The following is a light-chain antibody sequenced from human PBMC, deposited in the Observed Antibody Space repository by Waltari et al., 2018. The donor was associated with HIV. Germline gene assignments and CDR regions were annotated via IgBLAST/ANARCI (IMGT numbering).Light chain of an antibody. V-gene: IGLV2-8*01. CDR1: STDVGAYNY. CDR3: SSYAGSTVI. CDR2: EVT. J-gene: IGLJ2*01. Sequence: QSALTPPPSASGSPGQSVTISCTGTSTDVGAYNYVSWYQQHAGEAPKLIIYEVTKRPSGVPDRFSGSKSGNTASLTVSGLQAEDEADFYCSSYAGSTVIFGGGTKLTVL.